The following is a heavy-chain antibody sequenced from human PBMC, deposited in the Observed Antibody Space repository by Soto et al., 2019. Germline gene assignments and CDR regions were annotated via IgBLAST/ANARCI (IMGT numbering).Heavy chain of an antibody. D-gene: IGHD2-21*01. J-gene: IGHJ3*02. V-gene: IGHV3-33*01. CDR2: IWYDGSNK. CDR1: GFTFSSYG. CDR3: ARIMGGDGISRSWMSDTVPHDAFDI. Sequence: GGSLRLSCAASGFTFSSYGMHWVRQAPGKGLEWVAVIWYDGSNKYYADSVKGRFTISRDNSKNTLYLQMNSLRAEDTAVYYCARIMGGDGISRSWMSDTVPHDAFDIWGQGTMVTVSS.